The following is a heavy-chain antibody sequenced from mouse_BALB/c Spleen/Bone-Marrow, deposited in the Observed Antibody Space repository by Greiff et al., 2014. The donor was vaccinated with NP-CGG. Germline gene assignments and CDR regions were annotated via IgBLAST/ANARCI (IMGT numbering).Heavy chain of an antibody. Sequence: QVQLQQSGAELMKPGASVKISCKATGYTFSSYWIEWVKQRPGHGLEWIGEILPGSGGTNYNEKFKGKATFTPDTSSNTAYMQLNSLTSEDSAVYYCARSMDYWGQGTSVTVSS. CDR3: ARSMDY. J-gene: IGHJ4*01. CDR1: GYTFSSYW. V-gene: IGHV1-9*01. CDR2: ILPGSGGT.